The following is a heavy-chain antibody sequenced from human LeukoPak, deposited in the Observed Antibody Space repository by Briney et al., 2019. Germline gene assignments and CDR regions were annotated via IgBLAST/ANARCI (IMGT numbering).Heavy chain of an antibody. CDR3: ARGRQLGI. J-gene: IGHJ4*02. CDR1: GFTFSSHW. D-gene: IGHD1-1*01. V-gene: IGHV3-7*01. Sequence: PGGSLRLSCAASGFTFSSHWMSWVRQAPGKGLEWVANVKEDGSDKHYVDSVKGRFTISRDDAKNSLYLQMKSLRAADTAVYYCARGRQLGIWGQGTLVTVSS. CDR2: VKEDGSDK.